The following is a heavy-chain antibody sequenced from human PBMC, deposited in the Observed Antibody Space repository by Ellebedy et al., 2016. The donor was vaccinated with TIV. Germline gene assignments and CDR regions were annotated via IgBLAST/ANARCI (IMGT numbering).Heavy chain of an antibody. CDR2: IYWDDNK. CDR1: GFSLKTPGVG. CDR3: ARRDYVFWSGPPADNWFNP. Sequence: SGPTLVXPTQTLTLTCTFSGFSLKTPGVGVGWVRQPPGKALEWLALIYWDDNKRYSPSLKSRLTITKDTSGNRVVLTMTNMNPVDTATYYCARRDYVFWSGPPADNWFNPWGQGTLVTVSS. J-gene: IGHJ5*02. D-gene: IGHD3-3*01. V-gene: IGHV2-5*02.